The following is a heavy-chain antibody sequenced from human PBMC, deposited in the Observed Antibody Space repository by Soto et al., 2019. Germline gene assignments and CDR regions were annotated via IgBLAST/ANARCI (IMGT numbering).Heavy chain of an antibody. CDR3: AKDAGITMFRGRARGFDI. Sequence: GGSLRLSCAASGFTFNIFAMGWVRQPPGQGLEWISGISGSGESTYYADSVKGRFTISRDDSKNTVHLELNSLKAEDTAVYYCAKDAGITMFRGRARGFDIWGPGTMVTVSS. CDR1: GFTFNIFA. CDR2: ISGSGEST. D-gene: IGHD3-10*01. J-gene: IGHJ3*02. V-gene: IGHV3-23*01.